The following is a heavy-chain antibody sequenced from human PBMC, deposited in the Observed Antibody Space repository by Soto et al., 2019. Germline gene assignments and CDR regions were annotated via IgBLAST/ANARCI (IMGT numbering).Heavy chain of an antibody. Sequence: SETLSLTCTVSGGSITSSYWSWIRQPPGKGLEWIGYIYHSGSTNHNPSLKSRVTIFLDTSKNQFSLKLSSVTAADTAVYYCARASHGSDYLGYFDYWGQGALVTVSS. J-gene: IGHJ4*02. D-gene: IGHD3-22*01. V-gene: IGHV4-59*01. CDR1: GGSITSSY. CDR2: IYHSGST. CDR3: ARASHGSDYLGYFDY.